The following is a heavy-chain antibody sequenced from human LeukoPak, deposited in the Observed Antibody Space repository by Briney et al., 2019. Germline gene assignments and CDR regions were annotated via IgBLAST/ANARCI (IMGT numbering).Heavy chain of an antibody. CDR1: GGSFSGYY. V-gene: IGHV4-34*01. D-gene: IGHD3-3*01. CDR2: INHSGGT. Sequence: SETLSLTCAVYGGSFSGYYWSWIRQPPGKGLEWIVEINHSGGTNYNPSLKSRVTISVDTSKNQFSLKLSSVTAADTAVYYCASSYYDLWSGYFSSHWSQGTLVTVSS. J-gene: IGHJ4*02. CDR3: ASSYYDLWSGYFSSH.